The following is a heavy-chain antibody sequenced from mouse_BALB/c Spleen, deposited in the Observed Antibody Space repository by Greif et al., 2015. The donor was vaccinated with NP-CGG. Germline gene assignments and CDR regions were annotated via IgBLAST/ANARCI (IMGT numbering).Heavy chain of an antibody. J-gene: IGHJ1*01. Sequence: QVQLKESGPGLVQPSQSLSITCTVSGFSLTSYGVHWVRQSPGKGLEWLGVIWRGGSTDYNAAFMSRLSITKDNSKSQVFFKMNSPQADDTAIYYCAKNYGSSYWYFDVWGAGTTVTVSS. V-gene: IGHV2-5*01. D-gene: IGHD1-1*01. CDR1: GFSLTSYG. CDR3: AKNYGSSYWYFDV. CDR2: IWRGGST.